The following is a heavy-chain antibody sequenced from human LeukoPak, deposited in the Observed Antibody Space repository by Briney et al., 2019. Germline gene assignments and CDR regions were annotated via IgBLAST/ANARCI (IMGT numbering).Heavy chain of an antibody. Sequence: SETLSLTCTVSGGSISSYYWSWIRQPPGKGLEWIGSIYYSGSTYYNPSLKSRVTISVDTSKNQFSLKLSSVTAADTAVYYCARVAQSRDAFDIWGQGTMVTVSS. CDR3: ARVAQSRDAFDI. CDR1: GGSISSYY. J-gene: IGHJ3*02. CDR2: IYYSGST. V-gene: IGHV4-39*07.